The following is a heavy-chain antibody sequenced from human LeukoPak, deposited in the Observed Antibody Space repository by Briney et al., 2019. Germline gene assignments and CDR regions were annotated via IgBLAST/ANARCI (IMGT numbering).Heavy chain of an antibody. J-gene: IGHJ3*02. V-gene: IGHV4-39*07. CDR3: ARVPSLGYCSSTSCYRWAFDI. Sequence: SETLSLTCTVSGGSISSSSYYWGWIRQPPGKGLEWIGRIYTSGSTNYNPSLKSRVTMSVDTSKNQFSLKLSSVTAADTAVYYCARVPSLGYCSSTSCYRWAFDIWGQGTMVTVSS. D-gene: IGHD2-2*01. CDR2: IYTSGST. CDR1: GGSISSSSYY.